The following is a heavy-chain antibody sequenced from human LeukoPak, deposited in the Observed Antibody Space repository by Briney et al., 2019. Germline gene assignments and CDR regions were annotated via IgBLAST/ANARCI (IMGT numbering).Heavy chain of an antibody. CDR1: GFTFSSFA. D-gene: IGHD3-16*01. J-gene: IGHJ1*01. Sequence: GGSLRLSCAASGFTFSSFAMTWVRQAPGKGLEWVSAISNSGGRTYYADSVKGRFTISRDNSMKMVYLQMNSPRAEDTAVYYCTSPTQYYDRPIYHWGQGTLVTVSS. CDR2: ISNSGGRT. V-gene: IGHV3-23*01. CDR3: TSPTQYYDRPIYH.